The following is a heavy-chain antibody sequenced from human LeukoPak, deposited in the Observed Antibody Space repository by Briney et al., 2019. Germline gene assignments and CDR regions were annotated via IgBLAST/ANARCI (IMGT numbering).Heavy chain of an antibody. D-gene: IGHD1-26*01. V-gene: IGHV3-23*01. CDR3: AKAWGVPDVVGATNDY. CDR1: GFTFSSYA. J-gene: IGHJ4*02. CDR2: ISGSGGST. Sequence: PGGSLRLSCAASGFTFSSYAMSWVRQAPGKGLEWVSAISGSGGSTYYADSVKGRFTISRDNSKNTLYLQMNSLRAEDTAVYYCAKAWGVPDVVGATNDYWGQGTLVTVSS.